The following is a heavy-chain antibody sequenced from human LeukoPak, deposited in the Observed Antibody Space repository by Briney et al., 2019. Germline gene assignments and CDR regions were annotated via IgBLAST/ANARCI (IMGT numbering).Heavy chain of an antibody. J-gene: IGHJ4*02. CDR2: ISGSGSTI. CDR1: GFTFSSYG. Sequence: PGGSLRLSCAASGFTFSSYGMNWVPQAPGKGLEWVSYISGSGSTIYYADSVKGRFTISRDNAKNSLCLQMNSLRGEGTAVYYCARDRSSSAAPSLSYWGQGTLVTVSS. D-gene: IGHD6-13*01. V-gene: IGHV3-48*01. CDR3: ARDRSSSAAPSLSY.